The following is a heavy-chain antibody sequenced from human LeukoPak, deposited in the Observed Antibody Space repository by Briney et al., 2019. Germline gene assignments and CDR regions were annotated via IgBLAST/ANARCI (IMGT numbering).Heavy chain of an antibody. Sequence: ASVKVSCKASGYTFTGYGINWVRQATGQGLEWMGWMNPNSGNTGYAQKFQGRVTMTRNTSISTAYMELGSLRSEDTAVYYCARVVGSTSADGMDVWGQGTTVTVSS. V-gene: IGHV1-8*01. J-gene: IGHJ6*02. CDR3: ARVVGSTSADGMDV. CDR2: MNPNSGNT. D-gene: IGHD2-2*01. CDR1: GYTFTGYG.